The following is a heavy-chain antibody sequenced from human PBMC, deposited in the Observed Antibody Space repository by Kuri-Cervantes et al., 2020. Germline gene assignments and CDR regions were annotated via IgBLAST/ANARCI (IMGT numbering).Heavy chain of an antibody. CDR2: INPNSGGT. CDR3: ASRGKDALDI. Sequence: ASVKVSCKASGYTFTGYYMHWVRQAPGQGLEWMGWINPNSGGTNYAQKFQGWVTMTRDTSTSTVYMELSSLRSEDTAVYYCASRGKDALDIWGQGTMVTVSS. D-gene: IGHD3-16*01. CDR1: GYTFTGYY. V-gene: IGHV1-2*04. J-gene: IGHJ3*02.